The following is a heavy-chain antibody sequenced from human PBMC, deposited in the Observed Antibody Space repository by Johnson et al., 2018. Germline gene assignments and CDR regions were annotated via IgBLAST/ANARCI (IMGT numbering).Heavy chain of an antibody. CDR1: EFTFSPYW. D-gene: IGHD1-14*01. V-gene: IGHV3-74*01. J-gene: IGHJ3*02. CDR3: ARDRGNPDSFDI. Sequence: VQLVQSGGGLVQPGGSLRLSCVASEFTFSPYWMHWVRQAPGKGLVWVSHINGDGTTTIYADSVKGRFTISRDNSKNTLYLQMNSLRAEDTAVYFCARDRGNPDSFDIWGQGTMVTVSS. CDR2: INGDGTTT.